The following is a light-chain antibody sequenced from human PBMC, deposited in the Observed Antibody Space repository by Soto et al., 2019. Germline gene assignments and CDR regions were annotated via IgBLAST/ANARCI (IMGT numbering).Light chain of an antibody. J-gene: IGKJ4*01. Sequence: QMTQSPSSLSASVGDRVTITCRASQDIRNDLGWYQQKPGKAPRLLIYAASILQSGVPSRFSASGSGTYFILTVGGLQPEDAATYYCQQTKGFPLTFGGGTKVDIK. CDR1: QDIRND. CDR3: QQTKGFPLT. CDR2: AAS. V-gene: IGKV1-17*01.